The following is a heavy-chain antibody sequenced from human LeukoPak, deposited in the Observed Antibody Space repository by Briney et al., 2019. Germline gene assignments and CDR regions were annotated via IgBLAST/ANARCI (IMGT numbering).Heavy chain of an antibody. CDR3: ARGPSGWYDYVWGSYRYTLDY. CDR1: GFTFSSYW. CDR2: INSDGSST. V-gene: IGHV3-74*01. D-gene: IGHD3-16*02. Sequence: GGSLRLSCAASGFTFSSYWMHWVRQAPGKGLVWVSRINSDGSSTSYADSVKGRFTISRDNAKNTLYLQMNSLRAEDTAVYYCARGPSGWYDYVWGSYRYTLDYWGQGTLVTISS. J-gene: IGHJ4*02.